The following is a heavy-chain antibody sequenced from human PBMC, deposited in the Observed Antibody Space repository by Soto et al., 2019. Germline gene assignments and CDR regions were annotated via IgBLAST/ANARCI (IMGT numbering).Heavy chain of an antibody. CDR1: GGSISSYY. D-gene: IGHD6-13*01. CDR2: INYSGST. J-gene: IGHJ5*02. CDR3: ARARRPSIAAAEFRFDP. V-gene: IGHV4-59*01. Sequence: PSETLSLTCTVSGGSISSYYWSWIRQPPGKGLEWIGYINYSGSTNYNPSLMSRVSISVDTSKNQFSLKLSSVTAAGTAVYYCARARRPSIAAAEFRFDPWGQGSLVTVSS.